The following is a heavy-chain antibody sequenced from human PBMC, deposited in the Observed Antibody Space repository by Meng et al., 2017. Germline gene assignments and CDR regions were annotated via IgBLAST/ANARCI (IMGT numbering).Heavy chain of an antibody. Sequence: QVRLLQPGGEVTRACSSVKVSCKASGGTFSSYAISLVRQAPGQGLEWMGGIIPIFGTANYAQKFQGRVTITADESTSTAYMELSSLRSEDTAVYYCARESWFDPWGQGTLVTVSS. J-gene: IGHJ5*02. CDR2: IIPIFGTA. V-gene: IGHV1-69*01. CDR3: ARESWFDP. CDR1: GGTFSSYA.